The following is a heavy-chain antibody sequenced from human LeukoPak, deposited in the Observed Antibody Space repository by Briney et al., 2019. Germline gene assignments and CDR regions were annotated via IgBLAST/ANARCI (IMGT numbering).Heavy chain of an antibody. CDR2: IKQDGSEK. Sequence: GGSLRLSCAASGFTFDDYGMSWVRQAPGKGLQWVANIKQDGSEKYYVDSVKGRFTISRDNAKKSLYLQMNSLRAEDTAVYYCARDDDWNYEDYWGQGTLVTVSS. D-gene: IGHD1-7*01. CDR3: ARDDDWNYEDY. J-gene: IGHJ4*02. CDR1: GFTFDDYG. V-gene: IGHV3-7*01.